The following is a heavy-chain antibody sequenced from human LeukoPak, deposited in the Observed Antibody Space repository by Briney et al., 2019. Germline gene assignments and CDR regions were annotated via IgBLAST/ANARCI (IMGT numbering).Heavy chain of an antibody. CDR2: TYYRSKWYN. Sequence: SQTLSLTCAIFGDSVSSNSAAWNWIRQSPSRGLEWLGRTYYRSKWYNDYAVSVKSRITINPDTSKNQFSLQLNSVTPEDTAVYYCARATYYYGSGSYYGYYYGMDVWGQGTTVTVSS. CDR3: ARATYYYGSGSYYGYYYGMDV. V-gene: IGHV6-1*01. J-gene: IGHJ6*02. D-gene: IGHD3-10*01. CDR1: GDSVSSNSAA.